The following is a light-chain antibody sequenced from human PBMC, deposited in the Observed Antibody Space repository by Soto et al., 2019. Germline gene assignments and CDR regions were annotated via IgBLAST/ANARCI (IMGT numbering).Light chain of an antibody. V-gene: IGKV3-20*01. CDR1: QRVASSY. Sequence: DTVLTQSPGTLSLSPGERATLSCRASQRVASSYLAWYQQKPGQPPRLLIYGTSSRATGIPDRFSGSGSETDFTLTISRLEPEDFAVYYCQQYYVSPWTFGQGTKVEIK. CDR2: GTS. CDR3: QQYYVSPWT. J-gene: IGKJ1*01.